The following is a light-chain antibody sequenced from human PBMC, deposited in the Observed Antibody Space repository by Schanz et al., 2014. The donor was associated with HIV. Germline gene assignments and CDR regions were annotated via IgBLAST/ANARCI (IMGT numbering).Light chain of an antibody. V-gene: IGLV1-44*01. Sequence: QSVLTQPPSASGTPGQRVTISCSGSRSNIGRNTVNWYQQLPRTAPKLLIYGNKYRPSGVPDRFSGSKSGNTASLTISGLQTEDEADYYCSSCRDKTTVVFGGGTKLTVL. J-gene: IGLJ2*01. CDR3: SSCRDKTTVV. CDR2: GNK. CDR1: RSNIGRNT.